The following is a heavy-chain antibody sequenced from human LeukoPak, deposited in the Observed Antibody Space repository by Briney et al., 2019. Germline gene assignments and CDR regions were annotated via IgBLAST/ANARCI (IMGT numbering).Heavy chain of an antibody. CDR1: GGSISSYY. J-gene: IGHJ4*02. CDR3: ASGATIWLTFRY. V-gene: IGHV4-59*12. D-gene: IGHD5-12*01. Sequence: IPSETLSLTCTVSGGSISSYYWSWIRQPPGKGLEWIGYIYYSGSTYYNPSLKSRVTISVDTSKNQFSLKLSSVTAADTAVYYCASGATIWLTFRYWGQGTLVTVSS. CDR2: IYYSGST.